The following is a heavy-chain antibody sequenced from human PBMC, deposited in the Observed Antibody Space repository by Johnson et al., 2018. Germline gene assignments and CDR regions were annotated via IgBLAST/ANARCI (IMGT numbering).Heavy chain of an antibody. Sequence: QVQLQESGPGLVKXSETLSLTCTISGGSISTYYWSWIRQPPGKGLEWIGYIYYSGITNYNPSLKSRVTLSVDTSKNQFSLKVRSVTVADTAVYYCAREDGSSDAFDIWGQGTMVNVSS. D-gene: IGHD6-13*01. V-gene: IGHV4-59*01. CDR3: AREDGSSDAFDI. J-gene: IGHJ3*02. CDR1: GGSISTYY. CDR2: IYYSGIT.